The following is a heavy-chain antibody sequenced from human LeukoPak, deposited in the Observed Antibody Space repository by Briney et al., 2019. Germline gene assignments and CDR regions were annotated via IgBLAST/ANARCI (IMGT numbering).Heavy chain of an antibody. J-gene: IGHJ5*02. CDR1: GGTFSSYA. CDR3: ARKISSSWYNLPYNWFDP. D-gene: IGHD6-13*01. V-gene: IGHV1-69*05. Sequence: SVKVSCKASGGTFSSYAISWVRQAPGQGLEWMGRIIPIFGTANYAQKFQGRVTITTDESTSTAYMELSSLRSEDTAVYYCARKISSSWYNLPYNWFDPWGQGTLVTVSS. CDR2: IIPIFGTA.